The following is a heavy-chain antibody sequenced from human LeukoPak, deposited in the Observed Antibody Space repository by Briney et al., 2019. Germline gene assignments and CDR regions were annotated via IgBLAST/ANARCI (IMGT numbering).Heavy chain of an antibody. D-gene: IGHD2-2*01. CDR1: GGTFSRST. V-gene: IGHV1-69*04. J-gene: IGHJ6*02. CDR2: IIPIVGIG. CDR3: AREEGFRGSRTPEVYYYYGLDV. Sequence: ASVKVSCKASGGTFSRSTISWVRQAPGQGLEWMGRIIPIVGIGNYAQKFQGRVTFTADTSTTTAYMELSSLRSEDTAVYYCAREEGFRGSRTPEVYYYYGLDVWGQGTTVTVSS.